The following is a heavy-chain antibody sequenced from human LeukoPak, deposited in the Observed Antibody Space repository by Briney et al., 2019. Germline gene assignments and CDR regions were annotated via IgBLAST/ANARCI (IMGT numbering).Heavy chain of an antibody. J-gene: IGHJ4*02. D-gene: IGHD2-8*01. CDR2: ISAYNGNT. CDR1: GYTFTTYG. Sequence: ASVKVSFKASGYTFTTYGVSWVRQAPGQGREWMGWISAYNGNTNYAQNLQGRVTMTTDTSTTTAYMELRSLRSDGTGVYYCARVYRRNGHPDPDDYWGQGTLVTVSS. CDR3: ARVYRRNGHPDPDDY. V-gene: IGHV1-18*01.